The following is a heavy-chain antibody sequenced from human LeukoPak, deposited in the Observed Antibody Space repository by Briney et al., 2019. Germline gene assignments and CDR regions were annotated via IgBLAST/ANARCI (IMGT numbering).Heavy chain of an antibody. V-gene: IGHV4-59*08. D-gene: IGHD2-21*02. CDR3: ARHEGCGDNCFYGGDV. CDR2: IVYSGST. Sequence: SETLSLTCTVSGGSISSYYWSWIRQPPGKGLEWIGFIVYSGSTNYNPSLKSRVTISIDTSKNQFSLSLSSVTAADTAVYFCARHEGCGDNCFYGGDVWGQGTTVTVSS. J-gene: IGHJ6*02. CDR1: GGSISSYY.